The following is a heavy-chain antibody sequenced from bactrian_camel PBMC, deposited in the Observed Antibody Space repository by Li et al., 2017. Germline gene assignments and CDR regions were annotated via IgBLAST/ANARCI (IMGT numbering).Heavy chain of an antibody. CDR1: GFTFDGSD. CDR3: AAANVRTRACTVSPADFAY. CDR2: LESDRSP. D-gene: IGHD6*01. Sequence: VQLVESGGGSVQAGGSLRLSCTASGFTFDGSDIGWYRQAPGNECELVSTLESDRSPYYVDDVKGRFFISKDNVKNTLYLQMNSLKPEDTAMYFCAAANVRTRACTVSPADFAYWGQGTQVTVS. J-gene: IGHJ6*01. V-gene: IGHV3S55*01.